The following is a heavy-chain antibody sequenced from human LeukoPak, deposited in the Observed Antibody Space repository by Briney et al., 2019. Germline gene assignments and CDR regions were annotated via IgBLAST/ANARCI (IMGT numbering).Heavy chain of an antibody. CDR2: ISWNSGSI. D-gene: IGHD3-22*01. Sequence: GGSLRLSCAASGFTFDDYAMHWVRQAPGKGLEWVSGISWNSGSIGYADSVKGRFTISRDNAKNSLYLQMNSLRAEDTAVYYCARGRVDRYYYDSSGYYEYWGQGTLVTVSS. CDR1: GFTFDDYA. V-gene: IGHV3-9*01. J-gene: IGHJ4*02. CDR3: ARGRVDRYYYDSSGYYEY.